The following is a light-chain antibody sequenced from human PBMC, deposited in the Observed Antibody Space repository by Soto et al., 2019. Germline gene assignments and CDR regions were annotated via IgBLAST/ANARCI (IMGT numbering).Light chain of an antibody. V-gene: IGKV3-15*01. J-gene: IGKJ1*01. CDR2: GAS. CDR3: QQYNNWPPWT. Sequence: EIVMTQSPATLSVSPGETGTLSCRASRSVSSNLAWYQHKPGQAPRLLIYGASTRATGIPARFSGSGSGTEFTLTISSLQSEDFAIYYCQQYNNWPPWTFGQGTKVEIK. CDR1: RSVSSN.